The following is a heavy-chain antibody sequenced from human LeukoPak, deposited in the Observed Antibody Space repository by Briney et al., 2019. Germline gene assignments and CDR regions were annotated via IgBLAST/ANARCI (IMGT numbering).Heavy chain of an antibody. CDR1: GFTFSSYS. Sequence: PGGSLRLPCAASGFTFSSYSMNWVRQAPGKGLEWVSSISSDSNYIYYADSMKGRFTISRDNAKNSLYLQMNSLRAEDTAVYYCARDRLGAEYDYWGQGTLVSVSS. V-gene: IGHV3-21*04. J-gene: IGHJ4*02. CDR2: ISSDSNYI. D-gene: IGHD3-16*01. CDR3: ARDRLGAEYDY.